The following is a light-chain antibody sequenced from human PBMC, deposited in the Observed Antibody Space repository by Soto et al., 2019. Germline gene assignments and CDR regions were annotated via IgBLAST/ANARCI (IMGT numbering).Light chain of an antibody. Sequence: QSALTQPASVSWSPGQSITISCTGTSSDVGGYNYVSWYQQHPGKAPKLMIYDVSNRPSGVSNRFSGSKSGNTATLTISGLQAEDEADYCCRSYTSSSTLDVFGTGTKVTVL. CDR2: DVS. CDR1: SSDVGGYNY. V-gene: IGLV2-14*01. J-gene: IGLJ1*01. CDR3: RSYTSSSTLDV.